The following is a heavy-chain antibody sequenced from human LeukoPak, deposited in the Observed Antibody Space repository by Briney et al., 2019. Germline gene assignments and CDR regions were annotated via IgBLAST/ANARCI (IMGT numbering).Heavy chain of an antibody. J-gene: IGHJ3*02. V-gene: IGHV2-5*02. D-gene: IGHD5-18*01. CDR2: IYWDDDK. CDR3: AHNIVGGYNYGGPSDAFDI. CDR1: GFSLSATGVG. Sequence: ESGPTLVNPTQTLTLTCTFSGFSLSATGVGVGWIRQPPGKALEWLALIYWDDDKRYSPSLRSTLTITKDTSKNQEVLTMTNMDPVDTATYYCAHNIVGGYNYGGPSDAFDIWGQGTMVTVSS.